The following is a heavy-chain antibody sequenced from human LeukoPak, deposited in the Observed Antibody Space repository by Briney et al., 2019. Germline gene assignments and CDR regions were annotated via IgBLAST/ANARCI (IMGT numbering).Heavy chain of an antibody. D-gene: IGHD1-26*01. V-gene: IGHV1-2*02. Sequence: ASVKVSYKASGYTFTGYYMHWVRQAPGQGLEWMGWINPNSGGTNYAQKFQGRVTMTRDTSISTAYMELSRLRSDDTAVYYCARGGSYGWVYYYYYMDVWGKGTTVTVSS. CDR3: ARGGSYGWVYYYYYMDV. CDR2: INPNSGGT. CDR1: GYTFTGYY. J-gene: IGHJ6*03.